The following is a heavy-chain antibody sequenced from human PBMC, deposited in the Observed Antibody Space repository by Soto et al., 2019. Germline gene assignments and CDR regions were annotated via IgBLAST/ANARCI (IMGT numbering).Heavy chain of an antibody. Sequence: ASVKVSCKASGYTFTGYYMHWVLQAPGQGLEWMGWINPNSGGTNYAQKFQGRVTMTRDTSISTAYMELSRLRSDDTAVYYCARDTRSSSWGIYYYYYGMDVWGQGTTVTVSS. CDR2: INPNSGGT. V-gene: IGHV1-2*02. D-gene: IGHD6-13*01. CDR1: GYTFTGYY. J-gene: IGHJ6*02. CDR3: ARDTRSSSWGIYYYYYGMDV.